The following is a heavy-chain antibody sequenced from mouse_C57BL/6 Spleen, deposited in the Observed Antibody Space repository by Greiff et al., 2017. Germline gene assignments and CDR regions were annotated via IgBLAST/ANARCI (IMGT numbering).Heavy chain of an antibody. Sequence: VQLQQSGAELVKPGASVKLSCKASGYTFTSYWMHWVKQRPGQGLEWIGMIHPNSGSTNYNEKFKSKATLTVDKSSSTAYMQLSSLTSEDSAVYYCARGEAYGSSYGWYFDVWGTGTTVTVSS. CDR2: IHPNSGST. V-gene: IGHV1-64*01. J-gene: IGHJ1*03. CDR3: ARGEAYGSSYGWYFDV. CDR1: GYTFTSYW. D-gene: IGHD1-1*01.